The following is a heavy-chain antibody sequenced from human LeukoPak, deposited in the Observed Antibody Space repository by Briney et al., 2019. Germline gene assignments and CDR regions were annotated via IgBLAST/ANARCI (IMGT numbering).Heavy chain of an antibody. CDR2: IHNTGNT. CDR3: AKSHLGVPHDY. J-gene: IGHJ4*02. CDR1: GGSFSGYY. V-gene: IGHV4-34*01. Sequence: PSETLSLTCAVYGGSFSGYYWSWIRQPPGKGLEWVATIHNTGNTNYNPSLKSRVTISIDTSRNQISLRLSSVTAADTAVYYCAKSHLGVPHDYWGQGTLVTVSS. D-gene: IGHD3-3*01.